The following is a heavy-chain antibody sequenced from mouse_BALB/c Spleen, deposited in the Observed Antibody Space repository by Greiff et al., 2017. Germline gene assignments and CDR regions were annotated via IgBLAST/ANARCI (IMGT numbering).Heavy chain of an antibody. CDR1: GFNIKDTY. CDR2: IDPANGNT. J-gene: IGHJ2*01. D-gene: IGHD2-14*01. V-gene: IGHV14-3*02. CDR3: ARGYYRYYFDY. Sequence: DVKLQESGAELVKPGASVKLSCTASGFNIKDTYMHWVKQRPEQGLEWIGRIDPANGNTKYDPKFQGKATITADTSSNTAYLQLSSLTSEDTAVYYCARGYYRYYFDYWGQGTTLTVSS.